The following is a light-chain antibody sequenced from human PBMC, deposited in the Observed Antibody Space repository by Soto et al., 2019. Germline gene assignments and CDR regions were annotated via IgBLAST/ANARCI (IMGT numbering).Light chain of an antibody. CDR3: QEFASN. CDR2: DAS. V-gene: IGKV3-11*01. Sequence: IVLKQSPAALSLSPGERGTLSYRASQSVSSYLAWYQQKPGQAPRLLIYDASNRATGIPARFSGSGSGTDFILTINRLEPEDFAVYYWQEFASNFGGGTKVDIK. CDR1: QSVSSY. J-gene: IGKJ4*01.